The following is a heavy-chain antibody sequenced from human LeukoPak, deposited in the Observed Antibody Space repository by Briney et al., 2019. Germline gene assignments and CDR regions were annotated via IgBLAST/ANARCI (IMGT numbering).Heavy chain of an antibody. CDR3: ARTIWFGELYYYYMDV. V-gene: IGHV1-69*13. CDR1: GRTFSRYA. CDR2: IIPFFGTA. D-gene: IGHD3-10*01. J-gene: IGHJ6*03. Sequence: SVKVSCKASGRTFSRYAISWVRQAPGQGLEWMGGIIPFFGTANYAQKFQGRVTITADESTSTAYMELSSLRSEDTAVYYCARTIWFGELYYYYMDVWGKGTTVTVSS.